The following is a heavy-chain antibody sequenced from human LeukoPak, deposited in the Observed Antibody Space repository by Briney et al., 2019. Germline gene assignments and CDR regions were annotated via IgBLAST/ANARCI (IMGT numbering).Heavy chain of an antibody. D-gene: IGHD3-10*01. V-gene: IGHV4-34*01. J-gene: IGHJ3*02. Sequence: SETLSLTCAVYGGSFSGYYWSWIRQPPGKGLEWIGEINHSGSTNYNPSFKSRVTISVDTSENQFSLKLSSVTAADTAVYYCARAMVRGVRVGAFDIWGQGTMVTVSS. CDR2: INHSGST. CDR3: ARAMVRGVRVGAFDI. CDR1: GGSFSGYY.